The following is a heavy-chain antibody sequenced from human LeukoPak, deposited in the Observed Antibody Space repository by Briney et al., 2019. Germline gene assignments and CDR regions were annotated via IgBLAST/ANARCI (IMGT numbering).Heavy chain of an antibody. CDR3: ARDRAFY. J-gene: IGHJ4*02. CDR2: ISYDGSNK. V-gene: IGHV3-30-3*01. Sequence: GGSLRLSCAASGFTFSSYAMHWVRQAPGKGLEWVAVISYDGSNKYYADSVKGRFTISRDNSKNALYLQMNSLRAEDTAVYYCARDRAFYWGQGTLVTVSS. CDR1: GFTFSSYA. D-gene: IGHD3-16*01.